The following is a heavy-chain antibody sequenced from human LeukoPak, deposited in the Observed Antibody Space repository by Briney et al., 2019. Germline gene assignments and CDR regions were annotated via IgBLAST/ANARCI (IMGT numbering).Heavy chain of an antibody. V-gene: IGHV3-9*01. J-gene: IGHJ6*02. D-gene: IGHD3-9*01. CDR3: AKDGYYDILTGYYKRDYYYGMDV. CDR2: ISWSSVNI. Sequence: GGSLRPSCAASGFTFGDYAMHWVRQAPGKGLEWVSGISWSSVNIGYADSVKGRFTISRDNAKNYLYLQMNSLRAEDTALDYCAKDGYYDILTGYYKRDYYYGMDVWGQGTTVTVSS. CDR1: GFTFGDYA.